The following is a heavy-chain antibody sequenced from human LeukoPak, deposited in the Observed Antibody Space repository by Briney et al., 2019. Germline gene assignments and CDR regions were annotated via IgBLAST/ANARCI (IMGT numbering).Heavy chain of an antibody. CDR2: IYHSGST. J-gene: IGHJ3*02. CDR3: ARAYCGGDCYYADAFDI. D-gene: IGHD2-21*02. V-gene: IGHV4-61*01. CDR1: GGSVSSGSYY. Sequence: PSETLSLTCTVSGGSVSSGSYYWSWIRQPPGKGLEWIGYIYHSGSTYYNPSLKSRVTISVDTSKNQFSLKLSSVTAADTAVYYCARAYCGGDCYYADAFDIWGQGTMVTVSS.